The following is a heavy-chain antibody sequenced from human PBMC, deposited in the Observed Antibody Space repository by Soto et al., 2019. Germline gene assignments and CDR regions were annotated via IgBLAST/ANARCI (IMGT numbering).Heavy chain of an antibody. D-gene: IGHD5-18*01. CDR3: AKHQDTARGYYYYYGMDV. CDR2: ISYDGSNK. V-gene: IGHV3-30*18. J-gene: IGHJ6*02. CDR1: GFTFSSYG. Sequence: GGSLRLSCAASGFTFSSYGMHWVRQAPGKGLEWVAVISYDGSNKYYADSVKGRFTISRDNSKNTLYLQMNSLRAEDTAVYYCAKHQDTARGYYYYYGMDVWGQGTTVTVSS.